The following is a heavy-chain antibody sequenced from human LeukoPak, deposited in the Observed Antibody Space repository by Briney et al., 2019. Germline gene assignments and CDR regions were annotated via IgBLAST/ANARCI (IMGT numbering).Heavy chain of an antibody. CDR3: ARVGVYYGSGSYGYYFDY. CDR1: VGSISSYY. V-gene: IGHV4-59*01. CDR2: IYYSGST. Sequence: SETLSLTCTVSVGSISSYYWSWIRQPPWKGLEWIGYIYYSGSTNYNPSLKSRVTISVDTSKNQFSLKLSSVTAADTAVYYCARVGVYYGSGSYGYYFDYWGQGTLVTVSS. D-gene: IGHD3-10*01. J-gene: IGHJ4*02.